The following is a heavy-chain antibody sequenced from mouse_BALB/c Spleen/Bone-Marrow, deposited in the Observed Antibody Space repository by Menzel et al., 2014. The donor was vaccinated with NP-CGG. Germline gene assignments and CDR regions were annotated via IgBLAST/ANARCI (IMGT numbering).Heavy chain of an antibody. CDR1: GYTFTRYT. J-gene: IGHJ4*01. CDR3: TIRYYAMDY. V-gene: IGHV1-4*01. CDR2: IIPNSGYS. Sequence: VQLQESGAELARPGASVKMSCQASGYTFTRYTMHWEKKRPGQGLEWIGYIIPNSGYSNYNQKFKDEATLTADKSSSTAYMQLSSLTSEDSAVYYCTIRYYAMDYWGQGTSVTVSS. D-gene: IGHD1-1*01.